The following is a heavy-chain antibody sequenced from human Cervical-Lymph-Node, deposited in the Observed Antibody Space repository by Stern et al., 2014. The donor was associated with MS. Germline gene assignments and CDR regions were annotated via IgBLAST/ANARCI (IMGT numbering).Heavy chain of an antibody. CDR2: IWYDGSNK. Sequence: VQLVESWGGVVQPGRSLRLSCAASGFTFSSYGMHWVRQAPGKGLEWVAVIWYDGSNKYYADSVKGRFTISRDNSKNTLYLQMNSLRAEDTAVYYCARGGGSWGYFDYWGQGTLVTVSS. CDR3: ARGGGSWGYFDY. V-gene: IGHV3-33*01. J-gene: IGHJ4*02. CDR1: GFTFSSYG. D-gene: IGHD1-26*01.